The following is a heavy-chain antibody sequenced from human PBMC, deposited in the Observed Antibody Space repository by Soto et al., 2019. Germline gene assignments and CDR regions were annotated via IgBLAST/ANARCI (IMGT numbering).Heavy chain of an antibody. J-gene: IGHJ6*02. CDR2: IYPGDSDI. V-gene: IGHV5-51*01. D-gene: IGHD2-21*01. Sequence: PGESLKISCKGSGYNFAKYWIAWVRQMPGKGLEWMGIIYPGDSDIRYSPSFRGQVIISADKSISTAYLQWSSLKASDTAMYYCTRHICGDECFIYYYYGMDVWGQGTTVTVSS. CDR1: GYNFAKYW. CDR3: TRHICGDECFIYYYYGMDV.